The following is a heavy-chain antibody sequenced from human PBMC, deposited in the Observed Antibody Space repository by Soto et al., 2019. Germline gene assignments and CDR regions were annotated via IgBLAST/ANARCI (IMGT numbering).Heavy chain of an antibody. Sequence: GGSLRLSCAASGSTFSSYGMHWVRQAPGKGLEWVAVISYDGSNKYYADSVRGRFTISRDNSKNTLYLQMNSLRAEDTAVYYCANAPYYYDSSGYVDYWGQGTLVTVSS. V-gene: IGHV3-30*18. D-gene: IGHD3-22*01. CDR3: ANAPYYYDSSGYVDY. CDR1: GSTFSSYG. CDR2: ISYDGSNK. J-gene: IGHJ4*02.